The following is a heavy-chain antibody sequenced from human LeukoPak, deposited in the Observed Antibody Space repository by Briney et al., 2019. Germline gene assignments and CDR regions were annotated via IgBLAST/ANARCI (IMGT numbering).Heavy chain of an antibody. CDR2: IYYSGST. Sequence: PSETLSLTCTVSGGSISSYYWSWIRQPPGKGLEWIGYIYYSGSTNYNPSFKSRVTISVDTSKNQFSLKLSSVTAADTAVYYCARLSVGYPFDYWGQGTLVTVSS. CDR1: GGSISSYY. D-gene: IGHD1-26*01. CDR3: ARLSVGYPFDY. V-gene: IGHV4-59*01. J-gene: IGHJ4*02.